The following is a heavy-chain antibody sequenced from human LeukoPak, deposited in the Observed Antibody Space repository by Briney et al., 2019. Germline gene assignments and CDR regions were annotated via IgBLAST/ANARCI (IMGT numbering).Heavy chain of an antibody. CDR3: ARDPIAVREPIDF. J-gene: IGHJ4*02. D-gene: IGHD6-6*01. CDR2: IYYSGST. CDR1: GASISSGDHY. Sequence: PSQTLSLTCTVSGASISSGDHYWSWIRQTPGKGLEWIGYIYYSGSTYSNPSLKSRLTMSVDPSKNQFSLRLSYVTAADTAIYYCARDPIAVREPIDFWGQRTLVTVSS. V-gene: IGHV4-30-4*08.